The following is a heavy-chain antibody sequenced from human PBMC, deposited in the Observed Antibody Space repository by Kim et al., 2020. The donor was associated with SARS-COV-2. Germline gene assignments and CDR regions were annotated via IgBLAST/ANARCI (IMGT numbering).Heavy chain of an antibody. CDR3: AKAMRIPAAMRGEIDY. V-gene: IGHV3-23*01. D-gene: IGHD2-2*01. Sequence: SVKGRFTISRDNSKSTLYLQMNSLRAEDTAVYYCAKAMRIPAAMRGEIDYWGQGTLVTVSS. J-gene: IGHJ4*02.